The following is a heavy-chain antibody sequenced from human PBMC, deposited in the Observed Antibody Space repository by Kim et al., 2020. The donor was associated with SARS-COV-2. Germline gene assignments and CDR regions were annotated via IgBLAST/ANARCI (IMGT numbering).Heavy chain of an antibody. Sequence: ASVKVSCKASGYMFTTRYITWVRQAPGQGLEWVGWINAYSGETHYAQKLQGRVTLSTDTSTTTAYLELTSLRDEDPAIYYCASGGQRYLLSDFWGRGTLVSV. CDR3: ASGGQRYLLSDF. D-gene: IGHD6-25*01. CDR2: INAYSGET. CDR1: GYMFTTRY. J-gene: IGHJ4*02. V-gene: IGHV1-18*01.